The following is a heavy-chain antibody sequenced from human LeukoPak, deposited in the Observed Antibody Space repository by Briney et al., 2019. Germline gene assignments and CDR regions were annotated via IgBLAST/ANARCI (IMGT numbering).Heavy chain of an antibody. V-gene: IGHV1-24*01. CDR2: FDPEDGET. CDR1: GYTLTELS. D-gene: IGHD4-17*01. J-gene: IGHJ4*02. Sequence: ASVKVSCKVSGYTLTELSMHWVRQAPGKGLGWMGGFDPEDGETIYAQKFQGRVTMTEDTSTDTAYMELSSLRSEDTAVYYCATDGATVTTTFDYWGQGTLVTVSS. CDR3: ATDGATVTTTFDY.